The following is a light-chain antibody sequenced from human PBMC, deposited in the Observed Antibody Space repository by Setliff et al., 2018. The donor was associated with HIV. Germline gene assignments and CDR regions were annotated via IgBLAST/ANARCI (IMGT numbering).Light chain of an antibody. CDR2: EVN. CDR3: SSYTGDSVLNV. J-gene: IGLJ1*01. CDR1: SSDIGSYNF. Sequence: QSVLPQPASVSGSPGQSITISCTGASSDIGSYNFVSWYQHHPGRTPKLIIFEVNRRPSEVSARFSGSKSGNTAALTISDLQAEDEADYYCSSYTGDSVLNVFGTGTKVTV. V-gene: IGLV2-23*02.